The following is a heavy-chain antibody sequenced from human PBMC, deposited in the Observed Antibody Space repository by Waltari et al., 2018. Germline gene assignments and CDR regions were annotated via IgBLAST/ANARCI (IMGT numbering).Heavy chain of an antibody. CDR2: INPNSGGT. D-gene: IGHD3-10*01. CDR1: GYTFTGYY. V-gene: IGHV1-2*02. J-gene: IGHJ4*02. CDR3: ARSVGVRGGAVN. Sequence: QVQLVQSGAEVKKPGASVKVSCKASGYTFTGYYMHWVRQAPGQGLEWMGWINPNSGGTNYEQKFQGRVTMTRDTSISTAYMELSRLRSDDTAVYYCARSVGVRGGAVNWGQGTLVTVSS.